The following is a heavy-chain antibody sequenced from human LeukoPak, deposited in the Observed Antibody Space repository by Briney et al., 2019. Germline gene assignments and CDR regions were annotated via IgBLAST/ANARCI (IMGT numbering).Heavy chain of an antibody. CDR1: GASISSYY. CDR3: ARDTIRGPYSRFDP. Sequence: PSETPSLTCTVSGASISSYYWSWIRQPAGKGLEWVGRMYTSGSTKYNPSLKSRVIISVDKSKNQFSLTLSSVTAADTAVYFCARDTIRGPYSRFDPWGQGTLVTVSS. D-gene: IGHD6-13*01. V-gene: IGHV4-4*07. CDR2: MYTSGST. J-gene: IGHJ5*02.